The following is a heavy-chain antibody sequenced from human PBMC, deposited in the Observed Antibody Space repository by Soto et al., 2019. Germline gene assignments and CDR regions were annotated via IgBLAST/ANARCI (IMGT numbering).Heavy chain of an antibody. J-gene: IGHJ1*01. D-gene: IGHD2-15*01. CDR2: ISYDGSDK. V-gene: IGHV3-30*03. CDR3: ATGVVVATTSFQH. CDR1: GFTFSSYG. Sequence: QVQLVESGGGVVQPGRSLRLSCAASGFTFSSYGMHWVRQAPGKGLEWVAVISYDGSDKYYADSVKGRFTISRDNSNNTLYLQMDSLRAEDTAVYYCATGVVVATTSFQHWGQGTLVTVSS.